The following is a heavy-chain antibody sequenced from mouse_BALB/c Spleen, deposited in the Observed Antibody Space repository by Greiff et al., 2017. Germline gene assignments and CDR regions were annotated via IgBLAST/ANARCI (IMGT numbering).Heavy chain of an antibody. Sequence: QVQLKESGPGLVQPSQSLSITCTVSGFSLTSYGVHWVRQSPGKGLEWLGVIWSGGSTDYNAAFISRLSISKDNSKSQVFFKMNSLQANDTAIYYCARKDPRMITGGMDYWGQGTSVTVSS. V-gene: IGHV2-2*02. CDR2: IWSGGST. D-gene: IGHD2-4*01. CDR1: GFSLTSYG. CDR3: ARKDPRMITGGMDY. J-gene: IGHJ4*01.